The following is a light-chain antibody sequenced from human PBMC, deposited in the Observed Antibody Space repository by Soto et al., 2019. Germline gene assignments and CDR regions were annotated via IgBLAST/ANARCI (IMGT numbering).Light chain of an antibody. CDR1: QSIRYW. J-gene: IGKJ1*01. CDR3: QQYNILST. CDR2: DAS. Sequence: DIQITQSPSTLSAYVRHRAPITCRASQSIRYWVAWYQHKPGKAPKLLISDASTLESGVPTRFSGSGSGTEFTLTISSLNLDDFATYYCQQYNILSTFGKGTKVDIK. V-gene: IGKV1-5*01.